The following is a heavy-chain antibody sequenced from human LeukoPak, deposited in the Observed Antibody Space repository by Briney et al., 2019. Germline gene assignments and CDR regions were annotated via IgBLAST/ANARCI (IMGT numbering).Heavy chain of an antibody. Sequence: SVKVSCKASGGTFSSYAISWVRQAPGQGLEWMGGIIPIFGTANYAQKFQGRVTITADESTSTAYMELSSLRSEDTAVYYCARSKGSSTSCYERCWFDPWGQGTLVTVSS. CDR3: ARSKGSSTSCYERCWFDP. D-gene: IGHD2-2*01. CDR1: GGTFSSYA. CDR2: IIPIFGTA. J-gene: IGHJ5*02. V-gene: IGHV1-69*01.